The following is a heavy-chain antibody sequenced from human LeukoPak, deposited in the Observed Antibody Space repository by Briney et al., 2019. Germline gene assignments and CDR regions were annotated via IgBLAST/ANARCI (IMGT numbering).Heavy chain of an antibody. CDR3: ARERDDYYFDY. D-gene: IGHD3-3*01. CDR2: ISRSGTII. V-gene: IGHV3-48*04. CDR1: GFTFTPYS. Sequence: PGGSLRLSCVASGFTFTPYSINWVRQAPGKGLEWVSYISRSGTIISYADSVRGRLTISRDNAKNSLYLQMNSLRAEDTAVYYCARERDDYYFDYWGQGTLVTVSS. J-gene: IGHJ4*02.